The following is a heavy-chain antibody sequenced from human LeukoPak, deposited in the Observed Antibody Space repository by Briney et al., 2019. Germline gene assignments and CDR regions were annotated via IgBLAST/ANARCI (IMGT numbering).Heavy chain of an antibody. CDR2: ISGSGTNT. CDR3: AKNLYSSGWLLGN. CDR1: GFTFSSYA. V-gene: IGHV3-23*01. Sequence: GGSLRLSCAASGFTFSSYAMSWVRQAPGKRLEWVSGISGSGTNTYYADSVKGRFTISRDNSKNTLYLQMNSLRADDTAVYYCAKNLYSSGWLLGNWGQGTLVTVSS. J-gene: IGHJ4*02. D-gene: IGHD6-25*01.